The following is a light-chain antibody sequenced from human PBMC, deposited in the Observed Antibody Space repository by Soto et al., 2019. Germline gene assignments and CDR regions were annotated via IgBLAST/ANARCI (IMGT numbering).Light chain of an antibody. CDR3: QQFASLPRT. Sequence: EIVLTQSPGTLSLSPGESGTLSCRASQSLSSGFLAWYQQRPGQAPRLLIYAASSRATGIPDRFSGTGSGTDFTLTISRLEPEDFALYYCQQFASLPRTFGQGTKVEIK. J-gene: IGKJ1*01. V-gene: IGKV3-20*01. CDR1: QSLSSGF. CDR2: AAS.